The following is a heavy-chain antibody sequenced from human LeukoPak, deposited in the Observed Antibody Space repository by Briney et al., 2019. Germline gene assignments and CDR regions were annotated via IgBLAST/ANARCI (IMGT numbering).Heavy chain of an antibody. CDR3: AKEPPTQWLGFDY. J-gene: IGHJ4*02. V-gene: IGHV3-7*03. D-gene: IGHD6-19*01. CDR1: GFTFSSYW. Sequence: PGGSLRLSCAASGFTFSSYWMSWVRQAPGKGLEWVANIKQDGSEKYYVDSVKGRFTISRDNAKNSLYLQMNSLRAEDTAVYYCAKEPPTQWLGFDYWGQGTLVTVSS. CDR2: IKQDGSEK.